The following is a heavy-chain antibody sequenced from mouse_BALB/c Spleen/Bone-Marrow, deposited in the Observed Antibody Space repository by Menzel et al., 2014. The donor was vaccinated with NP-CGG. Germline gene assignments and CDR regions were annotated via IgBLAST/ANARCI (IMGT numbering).Heavy chain of an antibody. J-gene: IGHJ3*01. CDR3: ARPYYYGSSGDSWFAY. Sequence: QVQLKHSGGELMKPGASVKISCKATGYTFSIYWIEWVKQRPGHGLEWIGEILPGSGSTNYNEKFKGKATFTADTSSNTAYMQLSSLTSEDSAVYYCARPYYYGSSGDSWFAYWGQGTLVTVSA. CDR2: ILPGSGST. D-gene: IGHD1-1*01. CDR1: GYTFSIYW. V-gene: IGHV1-9*01.